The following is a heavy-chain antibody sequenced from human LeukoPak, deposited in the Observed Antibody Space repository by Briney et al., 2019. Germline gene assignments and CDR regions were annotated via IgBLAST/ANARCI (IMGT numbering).Heavy chain of an antibody. CDR3: AMGLSVSLSRITMVRAFDP. CDR2: FDPEDGET. V-gene: IGHV1-24*01. Sequence: GASVKVSCKVSGYTLTELSMHWVRQAPGKGLEWMGGFDPEDGETIYAQKFQGRVTMTEDTSTDTAYMELSSLRSEDTAVYYCAMGLSVSLSRITMVRAFDPWGQGTLVTVSS. D-gene: IGHD3-10*01. J-gene: IGHJ5*02. CDR1: GYTLTELS.